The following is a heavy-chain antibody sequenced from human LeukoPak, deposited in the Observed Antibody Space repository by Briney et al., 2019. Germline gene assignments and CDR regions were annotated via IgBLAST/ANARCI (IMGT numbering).Heavy chain of an antibody. Sequence: PGGSLRLSCAASGFTFSSYAMGWVRQAPGKGLEWVSTITGSGGSTYYADSVKGRFTISRDNSKNTLYLQMDSLRAEDTAVYYCARGGYSSGFDPWGQGTLVTVSS. CDR2: ITGSGGST. J-gene: IGHJ5*02. D-gene: IGHD3-16*02. CDR3: ARGGYSSGFDP. CDR1: GFTFSSYA. V-gene: IGHV3-23*01.